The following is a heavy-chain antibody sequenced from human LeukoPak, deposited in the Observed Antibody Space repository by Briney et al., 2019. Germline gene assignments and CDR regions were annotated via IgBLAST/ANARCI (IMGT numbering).Heavy chain of an antibody. D-gene: IGHD2-2*01. CDR1: GGSFSGYY. CDR3: ARGVVVVPAANSPYYFDY. Sequence: SETLSLTRAVYGGSFSGYYWSWIRQPPGKGLEWIGEINHSGSTNYNPSLKSRVTISVDTSKNQFSLKLSSVTAADTAVYYCARGVVVVPAANSPYYFDYWGQGTLVTVSS. CDR2: INHSGST. V-gene: IGHV4-34*01. J-gene: IGHJ4*02.